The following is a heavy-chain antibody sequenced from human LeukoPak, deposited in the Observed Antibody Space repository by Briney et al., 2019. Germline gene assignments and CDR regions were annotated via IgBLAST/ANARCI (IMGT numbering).Heavy chain of an antibody. CDR2: ISYDGSNK. V-gene: IGHV3-30-3*01. J-gene: IGHJ4*02. CDR3: ARRWLDY. D-gene: IGHD2-15*01. Sequence: GGSLRLSCAASGFTFSNYAMSWVRQAPGKGLEWVAVISYDGSNKYYADSVKGRFTISRDNSKNTLYLQMNSLRAEDTAVYYCARRWLDYWGQGTLVTVSS. CDR1: GFTFSNYA.